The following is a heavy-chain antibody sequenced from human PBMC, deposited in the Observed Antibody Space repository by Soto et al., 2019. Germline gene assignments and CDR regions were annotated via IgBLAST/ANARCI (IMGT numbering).Heavy chain of an antibody. CDR1: GDSFSTYA. CDR2: IIAVFGTP. D-gene: IGHD6-6*01. J-gene: IGHJ6*02. Sequence: QVQLVQSGAEVKKPGSSVRVSCKVSGDSFSTYAVSWVRQAPGQGLEWMGGIIAVFGTPSYAQKFKDRVTIIADESTTTVYMDLISLRSEDSAIYYCAIPRIAGHYFYTMDVWGQVTTVAVSS. V-gene: IGHV1-69*01. CDR3: AIPRIAGHYFYTMDV.